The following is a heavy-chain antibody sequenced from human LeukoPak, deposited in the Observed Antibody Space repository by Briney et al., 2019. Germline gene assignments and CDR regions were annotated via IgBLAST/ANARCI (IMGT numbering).Heavy chain of an antibody. J-gene: IGHJ1*01. CDR2: IYPGDSDT. Sequence: GESLKISCKGSGYSFTSYWIGWVRQIPGKGLEWMGIIYPGDSDTRYSPSFQGQVTISADKSISTAYLQWSSLKASDTAMYYCARSSQHYYDSSGYYLIAEYFQHWGQGTLVTVSS. D-gene: IGHD3-22*01. CDR1: GYSFTSYW. CDR3: ARSSQHYYDSSGYYLIAEYFQH. V-gene: IGHV5-51*01.